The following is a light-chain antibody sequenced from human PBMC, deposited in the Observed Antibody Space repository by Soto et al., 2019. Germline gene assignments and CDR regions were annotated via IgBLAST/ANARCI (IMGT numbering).Light chain of an antibody. CDR3: AAWDDSLSGPV. Sequence: QAVVTQPPSASGTPGQRVTISCSGSSSNIGSNYVYWYQQLPGTAPKVLIYRNNQRPSGVPDRFSGSKSGTSASLAISGLRSEAEADYYCAAWDDSLSGPVFGGGTKLTVL. CDR2: RNN. J-gene: IGLJ2*01. V-gene: IGLV1-47*01. CDR1: SSNIGSNY.